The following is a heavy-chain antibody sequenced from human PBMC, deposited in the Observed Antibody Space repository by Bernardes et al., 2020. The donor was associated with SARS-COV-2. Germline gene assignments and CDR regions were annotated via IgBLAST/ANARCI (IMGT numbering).Heavy chain of an antibody. CDR3: AKVGSGSYSGSDY. Sequence: GGSLRLSCAASGFTFDDYAMHWVRQAPGKGLEWVSGISWNSGSIGYADSVKGRFTISRDNAKNSLYLQMNSLRAEDTALYYCAKVGSGSYSGSDYWGQGTLVTVSS. J-gene: IGHJ4*02. CDR1: GFTFDDYA. V-gene: IGHV3-9*01. CDR2: ISWNSGSI. D-gene: IGHD3-10*01.